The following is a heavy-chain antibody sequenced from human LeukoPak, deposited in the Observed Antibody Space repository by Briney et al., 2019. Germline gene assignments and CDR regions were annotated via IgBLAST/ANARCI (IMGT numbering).Heavy chain of an antibody. CDR1: GFTFSSYA. J-gene: IGHJ4*02. Sequence: GGSLRLSCAASGFTFSSYAMHRARQAPGKGLEWVAVISYDGSNKYYADSVKGRFTISRDNSKNTLYLQMNSLRAEDTAVYYCARPLSLYGDYGGFDYWGQGTLVTVSS. CDR3: ARPLSLYGDYGGFDY. CDR2: ISYDGSNK. D-gene: IGHD4-17*01. V-gene: IGHV3-30*04.